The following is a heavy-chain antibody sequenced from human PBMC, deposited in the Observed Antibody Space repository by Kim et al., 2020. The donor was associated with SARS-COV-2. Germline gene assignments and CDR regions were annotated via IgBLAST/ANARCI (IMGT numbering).Heavy chain of an antibody. Sequence: GGSLRLSCTTSGFTFGDYTMSWFRQAPGKGLEWVGFIRSKAYGGTTEYAASVKGRFTISRDDSKSIAYLQMNSLKTEDTAVYYCTRSWRFGEFGFDYWGQGTLVTVSS. V-gene: IGHV3-49*03. CDR2: IRSKAYGGTT. J-gene: IGHJ4*02. CDR3: TRSWRFGEFGFDY. D-gene: IGHD3-10*01. CDR1: GFTFGDYT.